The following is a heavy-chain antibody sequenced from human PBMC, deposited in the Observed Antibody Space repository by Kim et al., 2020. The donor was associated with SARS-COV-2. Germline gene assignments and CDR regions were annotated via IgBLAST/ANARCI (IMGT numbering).Heavy chain of an antibody. J-gene: IGHJ5*02. CDR2: VHTGRSDT. V-gene: IGHV1-2*02. CDR1: GYTFSGYY. CDR3: SKVVRVRSGSYPDS. D-gene: IGHD1-26*01. Sequence: ASVKVSCKASGYTFSGYYIHWMRQAPGQGLEWMGWVHTGRSDTFYAQRFQDRVTMTSDTSIDTAYLDLNNLTSDDTAVYYCSKVVRVRSGSYPDSWGQGTLVIVSS.